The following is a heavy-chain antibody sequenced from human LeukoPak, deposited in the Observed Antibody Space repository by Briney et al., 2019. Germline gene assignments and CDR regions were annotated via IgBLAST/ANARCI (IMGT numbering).Heavy chain of an antibody. CDR1: GGSFSGYY. V-gene: IGHV4-34*01. J-gene: IGHJ5*02. CDR2: INHSGST. Sequence: SETLSLTCAVYGGSFSGYYWSWIRQPLGKGLEWIGEINHSGSTNYNPSLKSRVTISVDTPKNQFSLKLSSVTAADTAVYYCARGSTSFNWFDPWGQGTLVTVSS. D-gene: IGHD2-2*01. CDR3: ARGSTSFNWFDP.